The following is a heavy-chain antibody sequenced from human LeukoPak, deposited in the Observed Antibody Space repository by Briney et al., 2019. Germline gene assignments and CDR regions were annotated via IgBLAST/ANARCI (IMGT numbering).Heavy chain of an antibody. CDR3: ARATYDFWSGPNFDY. CDR2: SYSGGST. CDR1: GFTVSSNY. V-gene: IGHV3-53*01. J-gene: IGHJ4*02. D-gene: IGHD3-3*01. Sequence: GGSLRLSCAASGFTVSSNYMSWVSQAPEKGLEWITDSYSGGSTYYADSVKGRFTISRDNSKNTLYLQMNSLRAEDTAVYYCARATYDFWSGPNFDYWGQGTLVTVSS.